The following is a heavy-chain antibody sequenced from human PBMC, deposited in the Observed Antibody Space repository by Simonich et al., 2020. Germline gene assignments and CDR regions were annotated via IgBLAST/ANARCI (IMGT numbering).Heavy chain of an antibody. Sequence: QVQLVQSGAEVKKPGASVKVSCKASGYTFTSYGISWVRQAPGQGLEWMGWIGAYKGNTNYAQKLQGRVTLTTDTSTSTAYMGLRSLRSDDTAVYYCARASRGTWWYYYFDYWGQGTLVTVSS. CDR3: ARASRGTWWYYYFDY. V-gene: IGHV1-18*01. D-gene: IGHD2-15*01. J-gene: IGHJ4*02. CDR2: IGAYKGNT. CDR1: GYTFTSYG.